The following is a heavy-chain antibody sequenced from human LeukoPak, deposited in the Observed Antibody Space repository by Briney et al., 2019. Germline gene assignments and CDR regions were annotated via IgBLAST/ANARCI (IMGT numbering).Heavy chain of an antibody. CDR2: ISGSGGST. Sequence: GGSLRLSCAASGFTFSSYAMSWVRQAPGKGLEWVSAISGSGGSTYYADPVKGRFTISRDNSKNTLYLQMNSLRAEDTAVYYCAKPYYYGSGSYYPPAFDYWGQGTLVTVSP. CDR1: GFTFSSYA. D-gene: IGHD3-10*01. V-gene: IGHV3-23*01. CDR3: AKPYYYGSGSYYPPAFDY. J-gene: IGHJ4*02.